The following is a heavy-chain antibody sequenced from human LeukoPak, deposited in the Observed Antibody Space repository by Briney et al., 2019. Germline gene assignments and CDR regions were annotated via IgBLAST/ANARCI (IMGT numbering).Heavy chain of an antibody. CDR1: GGSISSGTYY. D-gene: IGHD1-14*01. J-gene: IGHJ6*03. Sequence: PSETLSLTCTVSGGSISSGTYYWAWIRQPPGKGLEWIGTIYHSGSTYYNPSPKSRVTISVDTSKNQFSLNLTSLTAADTAVYYCARDRKYYYHMDVWGKGTTVTVSS. CDR3: ARDRKYYYHMDV. CDR2: IYHSGST. V-gene: IGHV4-39*07.